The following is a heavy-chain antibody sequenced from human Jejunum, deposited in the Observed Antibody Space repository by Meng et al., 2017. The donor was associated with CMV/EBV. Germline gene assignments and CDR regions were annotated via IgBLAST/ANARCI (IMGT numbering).Heavy chain of an antibody. CDR2: ISGSGDTT. CDR1: FTFSNYA. Sequence: FTFSNYAMSWVRQAPGKGLEWVSVISGSGDTTYYADSVKGRFTISRDNSKNTLYLQMNSLRAEDAAVYYCARWPGRSGYSTYYFAYWGQGTLVTVSS. D-gene: IGHD3-3*01. J-gene: IGHJ4*02. CDR3: ARWPGRSGYSTYYFAY. V-gene: IGHV3-23*01.